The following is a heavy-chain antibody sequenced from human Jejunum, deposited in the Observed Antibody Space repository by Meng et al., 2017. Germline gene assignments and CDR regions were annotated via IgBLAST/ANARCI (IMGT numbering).Heavy chain of an antibody. Sequence: QVQLKESGPGLVKPSGTLSLPCACSGGSISNNNWWSWVRQPPGKGLEWIGEISHTGRINYNPSLKSRVTMSLDKSKNQFSLDLTSVTGADTAVYYCARDLLDPNIAATGWFDPWGQGTLVTVSS. CDR2: ISHTGRI. D-gene: IGHD2/OR15-2a*01. CDR3: ARDLLDPNIAATGWFDP. J-gene: IGHJ5*02. CDR1: GGSISNNNW. V-gene: IGHV4-4*02.